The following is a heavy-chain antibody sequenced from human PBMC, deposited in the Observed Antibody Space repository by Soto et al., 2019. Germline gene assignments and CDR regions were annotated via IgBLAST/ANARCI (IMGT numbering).Heavy chain of an antibody. CDR2: IKEDGTNT. Sequence: EVQVVESGGDLVQPGGSLRLSCAASGFAFNNDWMTWVRQASGKGLEWVASIKEDGTNTYYADSVRGRFTLSRDNTKNSLYLQMNSLRAEDTAVYYCAKDPYYGDYAALIDYWGQGTLVTVSS. V-gene: IGHV3-7*01. CDR3: AKDPYYGDYAALIDY. CDR1: GFAFNNDW. D-gene: IGHD4-17*01. J-gene: IGHJ4*02.